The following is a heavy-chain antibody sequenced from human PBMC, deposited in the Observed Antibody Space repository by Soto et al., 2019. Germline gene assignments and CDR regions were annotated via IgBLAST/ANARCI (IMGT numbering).Heavy chain of an antibody. CDR1: GFSFSTYE. CDR3: ARDRAAGGY. CDR2: ISSGSDTI. V-gene: IGHV3-48*03. J-gene: IGHJ4*02. D-gene: IGHD6-13*01. Sequence: GGSLRLSCAASGFSFSTYEMNWVRQAPGKGLEWVAYISSGSDTIHYADSVRGRFTVSRDNAKNSLYLQMNSLRVEDTALYYCARDRAAGGYWGQGTLVTVSS.